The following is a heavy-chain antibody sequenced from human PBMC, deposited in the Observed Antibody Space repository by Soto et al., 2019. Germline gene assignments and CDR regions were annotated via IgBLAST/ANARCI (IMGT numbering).Heavy chain of an antibody. Sequence: GGSLRLSCVGSGFTFSSYGMHWVRQAPGKGLECVAVISDTGSSHYYAASVEGRFTISRENSKNTLSLHMDRLRVEDTAVYYCAKDRGGDCPDNSCYFGADYRGQGTPVTVS. V-gene: IGHV3-30*18. CDR1: GFTFSSYG. J-gene: IGHJ4*02. CDR3: AKDRGGDCPDNSCYFGADY. D-gene: IGHD2-2*01. CDR2: ISDTGSSH.